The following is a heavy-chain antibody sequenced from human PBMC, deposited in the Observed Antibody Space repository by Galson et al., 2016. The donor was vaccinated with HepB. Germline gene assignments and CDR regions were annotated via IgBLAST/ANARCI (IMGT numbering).Heavy chain of an antibody. Sequence: CAISGDRVSSNSAAWNWIRQSPSRGLEWLGRTYYRSKWYNDYAVSIKSRITINPDTSKNQFSLQLSSVTPEDTSVYYCAREGYYFDTSGYYYLYKIDYWGQGTLITVSS. CDR1: GDRVSSNSAA. CDR2: TYYRSKWYN. J-gene: IGHJ4*02. V-gene: IGHV6-1*01. CDR3: AREGYYFDTSGYYYLYKIDY. D-gene: IGHD3-22*01.